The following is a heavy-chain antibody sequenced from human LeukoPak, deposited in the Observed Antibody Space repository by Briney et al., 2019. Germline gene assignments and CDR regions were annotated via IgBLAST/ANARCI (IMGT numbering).Heavy chain of an antibody. CDR1: GGSISSSSYY. J-gene: IGHJ4*02. D-gene: IGHD6-6*01. V-gene: IGHV4-39*01. CDR2: IYYSGST. Sequence: SETLSLTCTVSGGSISSSSYYWGWIRQPPGKGLEWIGSIYYSGSTYYNPSLKSRVTISVDTSKNQFSLKLSSVTAADTAVYYCARYYSSSPPYWGQGTLVTVSS. CDR3: ARYYSSSPPY.